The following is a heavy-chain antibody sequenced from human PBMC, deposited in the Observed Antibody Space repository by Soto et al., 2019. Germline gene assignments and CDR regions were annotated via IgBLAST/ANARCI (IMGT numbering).Heavy chain of an antibody. V-gene: IGHV1-18*04. CDR1: XFSFTSSG. CDR2: ASAKSGDT. Sequence: ASVKVSCXAXXFSFTSSGLTWVRQAPGQGLEWVGWASAKSGDTXXXXNLQGRVTMTTDTSTNTAYMELRSLTSDDTAVYYCTRAGAXXXXXXSTSSWGXGTLV. CDR3: TRAGAXXXXXXSTSS. J-gene: IGHJ4*02.